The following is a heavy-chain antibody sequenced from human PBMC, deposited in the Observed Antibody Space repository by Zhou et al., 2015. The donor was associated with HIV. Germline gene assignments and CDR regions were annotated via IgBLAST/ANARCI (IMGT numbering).Heavy chain of an antibody. J-gene: IGHJ4*02. Sequence: VQSQVQLVQSGAEVKVSCKASGGTFSSYAISWVRQAPGQGLEWMGGIIPIFGTANYAQKFQGRVTITADESTSTAYMELSSLRSEDTAVYYCARGGAYEDSGSYYWGQGTLVTVSS. CDR1: GGTFSSYA. D-gene: IGHD1-26*01. CDR3: ARGGAYEDSGSYY. CDR2: IIPIFGTA. V-gene: IGHV1-69*01.